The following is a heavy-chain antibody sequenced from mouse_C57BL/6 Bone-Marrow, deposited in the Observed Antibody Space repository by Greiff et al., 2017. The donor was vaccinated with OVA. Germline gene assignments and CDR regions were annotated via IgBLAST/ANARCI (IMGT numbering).Heavy chain of an antibody. J-gene: IGHJ2*01. V-gene: IGHV5-6*01. CDR3: AMTVAYFDY. D-gene: IGHD1-1*01. CDR1: GFTFSSYG. CDR2: ISSGGSYT. Sequence: EVKVVESGGDLVKPGGSLKLSCAASGFTFSSYGMSWVRQTPDKRLEWVATISSGGSYTYYPDSVKGRFTISRDNAKNTLYLQMSSLKSEDTAMYYCAMTVAYFDYWGQGTTLTVSS.